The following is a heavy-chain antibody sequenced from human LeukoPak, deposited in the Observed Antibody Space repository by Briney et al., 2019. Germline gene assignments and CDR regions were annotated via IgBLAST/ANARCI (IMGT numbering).Heavy chain of an antibody. CDR1: SGSIFTINW. V-gene: IGHV4-4*01. CDR3: AKSPTKRVREDY. CDR2: IFHSGST. Sequence: SETLSLTCAVSSGSIFTINWWSWVRQPPGKGLEWIGQIFHSGSTSYSPSLKSRVTISVHKSKNQLSLKLTSVTAADTAVYCSAKSPTKRVREDYWGQGTLVTVSS. J-gene: IGHJ4*02. D-gene: IGHD1-26*01.